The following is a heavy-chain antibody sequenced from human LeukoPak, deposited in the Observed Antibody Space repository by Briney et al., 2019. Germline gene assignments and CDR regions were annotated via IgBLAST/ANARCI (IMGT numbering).Heavy chain of an antibody. CDR3: ARVDDDFWSGYTNFDY. J-gene: IGHJ4*02. Sequence: ASVKVSCKASGYTFTGYYMHWVRQAPGQGLEWMGWINPNSGGTNYEQKFQGRVTMTRDTSISTAYMELSRLRSDDTAVYYCARVDDDFWSGYTNFDYWGQGTLVTVSS. CDR2: INPNSGGT. V-gene: IGHV1-2*02. CDR1: GYTFTGYY. D-gene: IGHD3-3*01.